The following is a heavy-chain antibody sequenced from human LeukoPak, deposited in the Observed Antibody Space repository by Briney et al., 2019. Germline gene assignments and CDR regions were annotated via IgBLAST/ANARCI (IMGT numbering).Heavy chain of an antibody. Sequence: SETLSLTCAVYGGSITGYYWSWIRQTPGRGLEWVGEIHYTGATSYNPSLKSRATISTDTSKNQFSLRLSSVTAADTAVYYCARGGQQPWDYYYGMDVWGQGTTVTVSS. J-gene: IGHJ6*02. D-gene: IGHD6-13*01. CDR1: GGSITGYY. CDR2: IHYTGAT. V-gene: IGHV4-34*01. CDR3: ARGGQQPWDYYYGMDV.